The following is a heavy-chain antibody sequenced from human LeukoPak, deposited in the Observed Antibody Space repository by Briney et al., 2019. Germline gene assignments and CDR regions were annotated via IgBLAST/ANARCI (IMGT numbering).Heavy chain of an antibody. CDR2: ISSSSSYI. Sequence: GGSLRLSCAASGFTFSSYSMNWVRQAPGKGLEWVSSISSSSSYIYYADSVKGRFTISRDNAKNSLYLQMNSLRAEDTAVYYCARDLTTVGFDYWGQGTLATVSS. CDR1: GFTFSSYS. J-gene: IGHJ4*02. D-gene: IGHD4-11*01. V-gene: IGHV3-21*01. CDR3: ARDLTTVGFDY.